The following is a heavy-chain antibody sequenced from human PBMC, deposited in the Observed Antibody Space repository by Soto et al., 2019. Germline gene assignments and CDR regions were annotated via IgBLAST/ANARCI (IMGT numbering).Heavy chain of an antibody. CDR2: ISGGGGGT. CDR3: AKAISRPNVYYFDY. V-gene: IGHV3-23*01. Sequence: EVQLLECGGGLVQPGGSLRLSCTASGFTLSSHAMSWVRQAPGKGLEWDSAISGGGGGTYYADSVKGRFTISRDTSNNTLYLQMNSLRAEDTAVYYCAKAISRPNVYYFDYWGQGTLVTVSS. J-gene: IGHJ4*02. CDR1: GFTLSSHA.